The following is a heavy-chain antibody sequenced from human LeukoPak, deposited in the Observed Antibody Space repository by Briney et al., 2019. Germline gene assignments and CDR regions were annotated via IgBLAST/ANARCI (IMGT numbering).Heavy chain of an antibody. Sequence: ASVKVSCKASGYTFTGYYMHWVRQAPGQGLEWMGWINTNTGNPTYAQGFTGRFVFSLDTSVSTAYLQISSLKAEDTAVYYCARDTGYCTNGVCYTGYYYYGMDVWGQGTTVTVSS. CDR2: INTNTGNP. D-gene: IGHD2-8*01. V-gene: IGHV7-4-1*02. CDR3: ARDTGYCTNGVCYTGYYYYGMDV. CDR1: GYTFTGYY. J-gene: IGHJ6*02.